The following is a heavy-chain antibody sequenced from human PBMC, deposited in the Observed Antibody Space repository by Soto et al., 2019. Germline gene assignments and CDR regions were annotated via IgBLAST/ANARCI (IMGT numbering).Heavy chain of an antibody. CDR2: ISGSGGST. V-gene: IGHV3-23*01. J-gene: IGHJ6*02. Sequence: GGSLRLSCAASGFTFSSYAMSWVRQAPGKGLEWVSAISGSGGSTYYADSVKGRFTISRDNSKNTLYLQMNSLRAEDTAIYYCAKVFPNEYSSGSNYYGMDVWGQGTTVTVSS. CDR3: AKVFPNEYSSGSNYYGMDV. CDR1: GFTFSSYA. D-gene: IGHD6-19*01.